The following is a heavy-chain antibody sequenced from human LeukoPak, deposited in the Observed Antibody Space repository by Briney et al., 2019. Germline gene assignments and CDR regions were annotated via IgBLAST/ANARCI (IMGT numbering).Heavy chain of an antibody. D-gene: IGHD2-2*03. CDR2: IIPILGIA. CDR1: GGTFSSYA. CDR3: AEGLDSYYYGMDV. J-gene: IGHJ6*02. Sequence: GASVKVSCKASGGTFSSYAISWVRQAPGQGLEWMGRIIPILGIANYAQKFQGRVTITADKSTSTAYMELSSLRSEDTAVYYCAEGLDSYYYGMDVWGQGTTVTVSS. V-gene: IGHV1-69*04.